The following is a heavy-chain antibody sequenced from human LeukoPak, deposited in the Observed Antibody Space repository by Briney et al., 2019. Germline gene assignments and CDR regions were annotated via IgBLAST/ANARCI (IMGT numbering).Heavy chain of an antibody. Sequence: SETLSLTCTVTGGSISSGDYYWSWIRQPPGKGLEWIGYIYYSGSTYYNPSLKSRVTISVDTSKNQFSLKLSSVTAADTAVYYCARGGTNDAFDIWGQGTMVTVSS. J-gene: IGHJ3*02. CDR3: ARGGTNDAFDI. CDR2: IYYSGST. V-gene: IGHV4-30-4*01. CDR1: GGSISSGDYY. D-gene: IGHD1-1*01.